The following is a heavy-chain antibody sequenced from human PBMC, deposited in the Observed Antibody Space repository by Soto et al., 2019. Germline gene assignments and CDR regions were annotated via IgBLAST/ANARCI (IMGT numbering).Heavy chain of an antibody. CDR1: GYMFEDYA. D-gene: IGHD2-2*01. CDR2: IRWSSGGI. J-gene: IGHJ4*02. V-gene: IGHV3-9*01. CDR3: AKDDSYAIDY. Sequence: DVQLVESGGGLVQPGRSLRLSCVGSGYMFEDYAMYWVRQAPGQGLEWVSSIRWSSGGIDYADSVKGRFTISRDNAKNSLYLQMNSLKPDDTAVYYCAKDDSYAIDYWGQGTLVIVSS.